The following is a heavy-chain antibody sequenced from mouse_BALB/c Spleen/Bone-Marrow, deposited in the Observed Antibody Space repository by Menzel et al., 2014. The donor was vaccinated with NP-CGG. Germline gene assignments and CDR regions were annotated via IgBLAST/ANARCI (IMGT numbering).Heavy chain of an antibody. J-gene: IGHJ4*01. Sequence: QVQLQQPGAEQMQRGASVKISCKATGYPFSNYWLEWVKQRPGHGLEWIGEILHGNNNANYNEKFKGRATFAADTSSNTAYMKLRSLTAEDSAVYYCARGCESMDDWGQGTSLTVSS. CDR3: ARGCESMDD. V-gene: IGHV1-9*01. CDR2: ILHGNNNA. CDR1: GYPFSNYW.